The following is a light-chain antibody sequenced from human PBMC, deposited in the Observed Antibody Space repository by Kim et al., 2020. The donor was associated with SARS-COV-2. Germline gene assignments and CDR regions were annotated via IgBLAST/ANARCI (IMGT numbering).Light chain of an antibody. CDR2: DVS. V-gene: IGLV2-14*03. J-gene: IGLJ1*01. Sequence: GQSITISCTGTSSDVGRYNFVSWYQTHPGKVPKLMIYDVSNRPSGVSNRFSGSKSGNTASLTISGLQAEDEADYYCGSYTSSNTYVFGTGTQLTVL. CDR3: GSYTSSNTYV. CDR1: SSDVGRYNF.